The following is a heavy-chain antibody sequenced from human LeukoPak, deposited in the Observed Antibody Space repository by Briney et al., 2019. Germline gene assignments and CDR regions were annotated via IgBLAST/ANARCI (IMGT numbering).Heavy chain of an antibody. V-gene: IGHV3-23*01. CDR2: ISYDGLTT. CDR3: AKGPIGLAGKFDF. J-gene: IGHJ4*02. Sequence: GGSLRLSCAASGFTFINYAMNWVRQVPGKGLEWVSAISYDGLTTYYADSVRGRFTISRDNSRNTLYLQMSSLRAEDTAVYYCAKGPIGLAGKFDFWGQGTLATVSS. D-gene: IGHD6-19*01. CDR1: GFTFINYA.